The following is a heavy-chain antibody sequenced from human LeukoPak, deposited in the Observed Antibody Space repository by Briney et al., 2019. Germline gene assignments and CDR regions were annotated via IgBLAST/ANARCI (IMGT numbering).Heavy chain of an antibody. CDR3: AREDYGDYSWYFDL. D-gene: IGHD4-17*01. Sequence: PGGSLRLSCAASGFTFSTYSMNWVRQAPGKGLEWVSSISSRSSYIYYADSVKGRFTISRDNAKNSLHLQMNSLRAEDTAVYYCAREDYGDYSWYFDLWGRGTLVTVSS. CDR2: ISSRSSYI. V-gene: IGHV3-21*01. CDR1: GFTFSTYS. J-gene: IGHJ2*01.